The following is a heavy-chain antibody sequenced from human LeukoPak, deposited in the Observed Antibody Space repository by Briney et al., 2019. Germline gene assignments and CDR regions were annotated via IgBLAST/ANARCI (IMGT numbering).Heavy chain of an antibody. V-gene: IGHV3-48*01. J-gene: IGHJ4*02. D-gene: IGHD3-3*01. CDR2: ISSSSSTI. CDR3: ARAGGDFWSGD. CDR1: GFTFSSYS. Sequence: AGGSLRLTCAASGFTFSSYSMNWVRQAPGKGLEWVSYISSSSSTIHYADSVKGRFTISRDNAKNSLYLQMNSLRAEDTAVYYCARAGGDFWSGDWGQGTLVTVSS.